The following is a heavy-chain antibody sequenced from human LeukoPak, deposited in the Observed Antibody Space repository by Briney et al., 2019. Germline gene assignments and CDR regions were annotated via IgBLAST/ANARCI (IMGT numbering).Heavy chain of an antibody. V-gene: IGHV3-23*01. D-gene: IGHD5-12*01. CDR3: AKQRGYGHYYMDV. Sequence: PGGSLRLSCVVSGLTFSSYSMSWVRQAPGKGLEWVSAISGSGGSTYYADSVKGRFTISRDNAKNSLYLQMNSLRAEDTAVYYCAKQRGYGHYYMDVWGKGTTVTVSS. J-gene: IGHJ6*03. CDR1: GLTFSSYS. CDR2: ISGSGGST.